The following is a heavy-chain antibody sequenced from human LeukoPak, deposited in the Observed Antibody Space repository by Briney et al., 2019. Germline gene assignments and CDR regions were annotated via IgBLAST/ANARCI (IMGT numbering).Heavy chain of an antibody. CDR1: GFTFSTYT. Sequence: GGSLRLSCAASGFTFSTYTLHWVRQAPGKGLEWVAVISYDGSSKFYADSVKGRFTISRDNSKNTLYLQMNSLRAQDTAVYYCLASGYWGQGTLVTVSS. CDR3: LASGY. J-gene: IGHJ4*02. V-gene: IGHV3-30-3*01. CDR2: ISYDGSSK.